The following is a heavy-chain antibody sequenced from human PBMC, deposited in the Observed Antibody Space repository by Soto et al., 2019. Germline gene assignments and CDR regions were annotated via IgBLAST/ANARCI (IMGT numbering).Heavy chain of an antibody. V-gene: IGHV1-8*01. J-gene: IGHJ4*02. CDR1: GYTFTSYD. Sequence: QVQLVQSGAEVKKPGASVKVSCKASGYTFTSYDINWVRQATGQGLEWMGWMNPNSGNTGYAKKFQGRVTMTRNTSISTAYMELSSLRSEDTAVYYCARQQYCSGGSCYGLYDYWGQGTLVTVSS. CDR2: MNPNSGNT. D-gene: IGHD2-15*01. CDR3: ARQQYCSGGSCYGLYDY.